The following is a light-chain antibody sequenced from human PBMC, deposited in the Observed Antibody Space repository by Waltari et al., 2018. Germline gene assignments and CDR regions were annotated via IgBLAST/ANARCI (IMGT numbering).Light chain of an antibody. CDR1: QSISSY. J-gene: IGKJ2*01. Sequence: DIQMTQSPSSLSASVGDRVTITCRASQSISSYLNWYQQKPGKAPKLLIYAASSLQSGVPSRFSGSGSGTDFTLTISSLQPGDSATYFCLQHHSYPYTFGQGTKLEI. V-gene: IGKV1-39*01. CDR2: AAS. CDR3: LQHHSYPYT.